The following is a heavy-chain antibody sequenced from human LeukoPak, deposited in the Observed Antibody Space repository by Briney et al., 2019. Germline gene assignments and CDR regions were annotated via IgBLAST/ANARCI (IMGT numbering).Heavy chain of an antibody. CDR1: GFTFDDYA. V-gene: IGHV3-9*01. CDR3: AKEVDCPSDCLFFHS. D-gene: IGHD2-21*02. J-gene: IGHJ4*02. Sequence: GGSLRLSCAAAGFTFDDYAIHWVRQAPGKGLEWVSGISWHSGSIGYADSVKGRFTISRDNAKKILYLQMNSLRPEDTALYHCAKEVDCPSDCLFFHSWGQGTLVTVSS. CDR2: ISWHSGSI.